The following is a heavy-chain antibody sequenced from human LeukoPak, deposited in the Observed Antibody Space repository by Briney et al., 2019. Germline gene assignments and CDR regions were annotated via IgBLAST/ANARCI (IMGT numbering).Heavy chain of an antibody. V-gene: IGHV3-30*04. D-gene: IGHD3-10*01. CDR1: GFTFSSYA. Sequence: GRSLRLSCAASGFTFSSYAMHWVRQAPGKGLEWVAVISYDGSNKYYADSVKGRFTISRDNSKNTLYLQMNSLRAEDTAVYYCARVGGVGELLYWFDSWGQGTLVTVSS. CDR2: ISYDGSNK. J-gene: IGHJ5*01. CDR3: ARVGGVGELLYWFDS.